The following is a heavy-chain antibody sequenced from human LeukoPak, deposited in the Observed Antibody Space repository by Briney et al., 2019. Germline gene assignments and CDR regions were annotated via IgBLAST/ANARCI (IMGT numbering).Heavy chain of an antibody. D-gene: IGHD1-26*01. Sequence: GGSLRLSCAASGFTFSSYGMHWVRQAPGKGLEWVSAISGSGGSTYYADSVKGRFTISRDNSKNTLYLQMNSLRAEDTAIYYCAKGSRSSTDNAFDVWGQGTVVTVSS. CDR1: GFTFSSYG. V-gene: IGHV3-23*01. CDR2: ISGSGGST. J-gene: IGHJ3*01. CDR3: AKGSRSSTDNAFDV.